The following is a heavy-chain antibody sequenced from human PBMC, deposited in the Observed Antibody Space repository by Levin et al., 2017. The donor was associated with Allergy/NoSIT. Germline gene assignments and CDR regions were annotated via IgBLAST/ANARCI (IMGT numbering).Heavy chain of an antibody. D-gene: IGHD1-14*01. J-gene: IGHJ4*02. CDR3: ATVFRGIIDPWDY. CDR2: ISSSGGST. V-gene: IGHV3-23*01. Sequence: ETLSLTCAASGFTFSSYAMSWVRQAPGKGLEWVSTISSSGGSTYYADSVKGRFTISRDNSKNTLYLQMNSLRAEDTAIYYCATVFRGIIDPWDYWGQGTLVTVSS. CDR1: GFTFSSYA.